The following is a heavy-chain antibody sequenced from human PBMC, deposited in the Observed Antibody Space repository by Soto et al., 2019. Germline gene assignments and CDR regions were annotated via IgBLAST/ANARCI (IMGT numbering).Heavy chain of an antibody. CDR3: APLSGYFTISPFDP. CDR2: IYHSVTT. J-gene: IGHJ5*02. Sequence: PSETLALTCDVSGYAISSGFYWSWIRRPPGKGLEWIGEIYHSVTTHYNPSLKSRLTLSVDKSKNQVFLNLTSVSAADTAVYYCAPLSGYFTISPFDPWGQGILVTVSS. CDR1: GYAISSGFY. V-gene: IGHV4-38-2*01. D-gene: IGHD2-8*01.